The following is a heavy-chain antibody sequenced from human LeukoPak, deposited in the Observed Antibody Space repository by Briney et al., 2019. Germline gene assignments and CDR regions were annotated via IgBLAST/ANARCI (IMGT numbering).Heavy chain of an antibody. D-gene: IGHD1-7*01. J-gene: IGHJ4*02. CDR2: IYPSGST. Sequence: SETLSLTCTVSGGSIRSYYWSWVRQSPGKGLEWVGYIYPSGSTNYNPSLKSRLTISVDTSKNQFSLKLSSVTAADTAVYYCARGELYFDYWGQGTLVTVSS. CDR1: GGSIRSYY. CDR3: ARGELYFDY. V-gene: IGHV4-4*09.